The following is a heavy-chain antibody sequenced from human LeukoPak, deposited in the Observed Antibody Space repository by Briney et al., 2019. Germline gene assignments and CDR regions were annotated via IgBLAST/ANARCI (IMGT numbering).Heavy chain of an antibody. CDR2: TYYRSKWYN. CDR3: ARGGRGYCTSSSCYFHY. J-gene: IGHJ4*02. D-gene: IGHD2-2*01. CDR1: GDSVSSTA. V-gene: IGHV6-1*01. Sequence: SQTLSLTCAISGDSVSSTAWNWIRQSPSRGLEWLGRTYYRSKWYNDYAVSVKSRITINPDTSKNQFSLQLNSVTPEDTAVYCCARGGRGYCTSSSCYFHYWGQGTLVTVSS.